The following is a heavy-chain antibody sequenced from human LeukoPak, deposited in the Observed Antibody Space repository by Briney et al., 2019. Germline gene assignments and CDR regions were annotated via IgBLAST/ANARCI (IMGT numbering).Heavy chain of an antibody. CDR1: GGSISSYY. V-gene: IGHV4-59*01. CDR3: ARLSTAGIWDYYMDV. Sequence: PSETLSLTCTVSGGSISSYYWSWIRQPPGKGLEWIGYIYYSGSTNYNPSLKSRVTISVDTSKNQFSLKLSSVTAADTAVYYCARLSTAGIWDYYMDVWGKGTTVTISS. J-gene: IGHJ6*03. CDR2: IYYSGST. D-gene: IGHD3-10*01.